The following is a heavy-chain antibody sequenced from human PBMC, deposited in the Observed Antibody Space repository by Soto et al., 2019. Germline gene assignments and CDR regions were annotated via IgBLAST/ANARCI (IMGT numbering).Heavy chain of an antibody. D-gene: IGHD2-2*01. CDR2: ISYDGSNK. CDR1: GFTFSSYA. CDR3: ARDKVPSARLVDY. J-gene: IGHJ4*02. V-gene: IGHV3-30-3*01. Sequence: GALRLSCAASGFTFSSYAMHWVRQAPGKGLEWGAVISYDGSNKYYADSVKGRFTISRDNSKNTLYLQMNSLRAEDTAVYYCARDKVPSARLVDYWGQGTLVTVSS.